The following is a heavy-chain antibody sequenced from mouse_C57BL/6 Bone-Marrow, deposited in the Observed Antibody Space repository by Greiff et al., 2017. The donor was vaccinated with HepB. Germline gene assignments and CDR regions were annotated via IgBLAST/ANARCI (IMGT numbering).Heavy chain of an antibody. V-gene: IGHV1-15*01. CDR3: TRFSTVVEGFAY. CDR1: GFTFPDYE. Sequence: VQLQQSGAELVRPGASVTLSCKASGFTFPDYEMHWVKQTPVHGLEWIGALDPETGGTAYTQKFKGKAILTADKSTSTAYLQLRSLTSEDSAVYYCTRFSTVVEGFAYWGQGTLVTVSA. J-gene: IGHJ3*01. D-gene: IGHD1-1*01. CDR2: LDPETGGT.